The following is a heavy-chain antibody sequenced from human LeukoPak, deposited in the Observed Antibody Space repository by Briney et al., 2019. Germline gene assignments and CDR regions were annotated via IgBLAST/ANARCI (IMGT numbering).Heavy chain of an antibody. J-gene: IGHJ4*02. CDR1: GFTFSDYA. CDR3: ARDYWWNYDY. Sequence: GGSLRLSCAASGFTFSDYAMHWVRQAPGKGLEWVAVISKDGSDKYYPGSVRGRFPISRDNSKNTIYLQMDSLRAEDTAIYYCARDYWWNYDYWGQGTLVTVSS. V-gene: IGHV3-30-3*01. CDR2: ISKDGSDK. D-gene: IGHD1-7*01.